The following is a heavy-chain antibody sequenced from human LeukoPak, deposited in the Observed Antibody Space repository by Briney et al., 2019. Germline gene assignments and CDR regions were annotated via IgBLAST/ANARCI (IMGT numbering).Heavy chain of an antibody. J-gene: IGHJ4*02. CDR2: ISYDGSNK. CDR1: GFTFSSYG. CDR3: AKDVIAAADTEGFDY. V-gene: IGHV3-30*18. Sequence: GGSLRLSCAASGFTFSSYGMHWVRQAPGKGLEWVAVISYDGSNKYYADSVKGRFTISRDNSKNTLYLQMNNLRAEDTAVYYCAKDVIAAADTEGFDYWGQGTLVTISS. D-gene: IGHD6-13*01.